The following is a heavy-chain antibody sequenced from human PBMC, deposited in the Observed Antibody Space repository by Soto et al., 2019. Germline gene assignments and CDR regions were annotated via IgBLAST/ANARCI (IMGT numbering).Heavy chain of an antibody. V-gene: IGHV3-23*01. Sequence: GSRTLSCAASGFTFSSYAMSCVRQAAGEGLEWVAAISGIGDTTIYAASGKGRFSMSRRPSKHTLRRRMNSLRAEGTAVYDCATTPSTRYYPFDYWGQGTLVTVSS. CDR3: ATTPSTRYYPFDY. CDR1: GFTFSSYA. J-gene: IGHJ4*02. D-gene: IGHD3-10*01. CDR2: ISGIGDTT.